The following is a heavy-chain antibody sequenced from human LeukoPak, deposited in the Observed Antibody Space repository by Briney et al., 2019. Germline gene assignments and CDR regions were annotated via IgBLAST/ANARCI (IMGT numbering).Heavy chain of an antibody. CDR2: IYSSGST. CDR3: ARSYASGSYPY. V-gene: IGHV4-61*01. Sequence: SETLSLTCTVSGGSVSSGSYYWSWIRQPPGKGLEWIGYIYSSGSTNYNPSLKSRVTISVDASKTQFSLKLSSVTAADTAVYYCARSYASGSYPYWGQGTLVTASS. D-gene: IGHD3-10*01. CDR1: GGSVSSGSYY. J-gene: IGHJ4*02.